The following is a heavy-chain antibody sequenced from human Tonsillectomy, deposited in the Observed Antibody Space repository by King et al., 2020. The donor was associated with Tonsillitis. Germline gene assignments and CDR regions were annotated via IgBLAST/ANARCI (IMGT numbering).Heavy chain of an antibody. CDR1: GFTFNDYA. D-gene: IGHD1-26*01. Sequence: VQLVESGGGLVQPGRSLRLSCAASGFTFNDYAMYWVRQAPGKGLEWVSGISWNSDTIGYAASVKGRFTISRDNAKNSLYRQMKSLRPEETAFYYCAKDRAVGATVGWFHPWGQGTLVTVSS. J-gene: IGHJ5*02. V-gene: IGHV3-9*01. CDR2: ISWNSDTI. CDR3: AKDRAVGATVGWFHP.